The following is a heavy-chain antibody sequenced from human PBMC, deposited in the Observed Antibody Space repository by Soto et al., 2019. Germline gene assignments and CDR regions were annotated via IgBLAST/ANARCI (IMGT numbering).Heavy chain of an antibody. J-gene: IGHJ6*02. CDR3: ARGTHDILTGYYYGMDV. D-gene: IGHD3-9*01. CDR1: GFTFSNAW. V-gene: IGHV3-15*01. Sequence: PGGSLRLSCAASGFTFSNAWMSWVRQAPGKGLEWVGRIKSKTDGGTTDYAAPVKGRFTISRDDSKNTLYLQMNSLRAEDTAVYYCARGTHDILTGYYYGMDVWGQGTTVTVSS. CDR2: IKSKTDGGTT.